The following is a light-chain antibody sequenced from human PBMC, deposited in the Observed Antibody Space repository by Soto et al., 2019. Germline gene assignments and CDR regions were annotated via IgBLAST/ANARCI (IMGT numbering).Light chain of an antibody. Sequence: EIVLTQSPGTLSLSPGERATLSCRASQSVSSSYLAWYQQKPGQAPRLLIYGASSRATGIPDRFSGSGSGTDFTLTISRLEPEDFAVYYCQQYVRTFGQGTKVDNK. CDR2: GAS. V-gene: IGKV3-20*01. J-gene: IGKJ1*01. CDR1: QSVSSSY. CDR3: QQYVRT.